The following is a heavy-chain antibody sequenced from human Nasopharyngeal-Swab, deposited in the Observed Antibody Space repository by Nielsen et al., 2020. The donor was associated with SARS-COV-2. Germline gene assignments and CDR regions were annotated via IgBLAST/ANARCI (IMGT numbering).Heavy chain of an antibody. J-gene: IGHJ4*02. CDR1: GYTLRDFS. CDR3: ATVAAAGNLDY. V-gene: IGHV1-24*01. CDR2: FDHEDGEA. Sequence: ASVKVSCKGSGYTLRDFSIHWVRQAPGRGFEWLGAFDHEDGEAIYAQQFQGRVSMTVDISRDTSFLEVTSLRSEDTAVYFCATVAAAGNLDYWGPGTLISVSS. D-gene: IGHD6-13*01.